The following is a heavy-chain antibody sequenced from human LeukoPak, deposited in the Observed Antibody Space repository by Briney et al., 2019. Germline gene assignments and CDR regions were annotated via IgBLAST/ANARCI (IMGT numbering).Heavy chain of an antibody. CDR2: IHPNSGDT. Sequence: EASVKVSCTASGYTFIGYYMHWVRQAPGQGLEWMGWIHPNSGDTNYAQSFQGRVTMTRDTSINTAHMELSRLRSNDTAIYYCAIHTGTNSFFDFWGQGTLVTVSS. V-gene: IGHV1-2*02. D-gene: IGHD3-10*01. CDR3: AIHTGTNSFFDF. J-gene: IGHJ4*02. CDR1: GYTFIGYY.